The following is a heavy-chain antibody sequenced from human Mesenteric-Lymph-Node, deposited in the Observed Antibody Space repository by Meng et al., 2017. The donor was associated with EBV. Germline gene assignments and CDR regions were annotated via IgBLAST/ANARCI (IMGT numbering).Heavy chain of an antibody. CDR3: ARVVVDTFDN. D-gene: IGHD2-21*01. V-gene: IGHV3-11*01. CDR2: ISGTGRTI. Sequence: QVQVVEPGGGLVKPGGSLRLFCAASGFIFSDYYMTWIRQAPGKGLEWVAHISGTGRTIYYADSVKGRFTISSDSAKNSLFLQMNNLRAEDTAVYYCARVVVDTFDNWGQGTLVTVSS. J-gene: IGHJ4*02. CDR1: GFIFSDYY.